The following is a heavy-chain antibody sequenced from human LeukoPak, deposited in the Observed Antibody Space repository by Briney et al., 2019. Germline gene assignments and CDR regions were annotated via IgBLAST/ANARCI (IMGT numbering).Heavy chain of an antibody. CDR1: GFTFSSYA. CDR3: ARDATRYCSSASCYFDY. J-gene: IGHJ4*02. Sequence: PGGCLRPSCAASGFTFSSYAMSWVRQAPGKGLEWVSAINGSGGSTYYADSVKGRFTISRDNSKNTLYLQMNSLRADDTAVYYCARDATRYCSSASCYFDYWGQGTLVTVSS. V-gene: IGHV3-23*01. D-gene: IGHD2-2*01. CDR2: INGSGGST.